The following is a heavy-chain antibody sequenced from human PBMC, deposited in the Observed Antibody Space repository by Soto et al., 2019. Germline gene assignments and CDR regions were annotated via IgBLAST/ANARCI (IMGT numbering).Heavy chain of an antibody. V-gene: IGHV3-74*01. J-gene: IGHJ4*02. CDR2: INSDGSST. D-gene: IGHD5-12*01. CDR1: GFTCSSYW. CDR3: ARDATNIVATMGNFDY. Sequence: GRSLRLSCAASGFTCSSYWMHRVRKATGKGLVWVSRINSDGSSTSYADSVKGRFTISRDNAKNTLYLQMNSLRAEDTAVYYCARDATNIVATMGNFDYWGQGTLVTVSS.